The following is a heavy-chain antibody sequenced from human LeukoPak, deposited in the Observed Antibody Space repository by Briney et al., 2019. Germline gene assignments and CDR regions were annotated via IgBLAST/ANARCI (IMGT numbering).Heavy chain of an antibody. V-gene: IGHV1-18*04. CDR1: GYTFTSHY. J-gene: IGHJ4*02. D-gene: IGHD5-24*01. CDR3: ASVNGYTPGYFDY. Sequence: ASVKVSCKASGYTFTSHYMHWVRQAPGQGLEWMGWISAYNGNTNYAQKLQGRVTMTTDTSTSTAYMELRSLRSDDTAVYYCASVNGYTPGYFDYWGQGTLVTVSS. CDR2: ISAYNGNT.